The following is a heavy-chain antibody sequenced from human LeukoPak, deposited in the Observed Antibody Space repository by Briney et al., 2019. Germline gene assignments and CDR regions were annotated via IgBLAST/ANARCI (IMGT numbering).Heavy chain of an antibody. CDR3: ARENWANDY. CDR2: INQDGRTK. Sequence: GKSLRLSCAASGFTFTTYYMSWVRQAPGKGLEWVANINQDGRTKYYVDSVKGRFTISRDNAINSVFLQMNSLRPEDTAVYYCARENWANDYWGQGTLVTVSS. CDR1: GFTFTTYY. V-gene: IGHV3-7*01. J-gene: IGHJ4*02. D-gene: IGHD7-27*01.